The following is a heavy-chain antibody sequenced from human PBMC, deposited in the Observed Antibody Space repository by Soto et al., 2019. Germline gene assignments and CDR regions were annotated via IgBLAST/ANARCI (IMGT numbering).Heavy chain of an antibody. D-gene: IGHD6-19*01. CDR1: GFTFSSYA. V-gene: IGHV3-64D*06. Sequence: GGSLRLSCSASGFTFSSYAMHWVRQAPGKGLEYVSAISSNGGSTYYADSVKGRFTTSRDNSKNTLYLQMSSLRAEDTAVYYCVKPGYSSGWYTAFGWFDPWGQGTLVTVSS. CDR3: VKPGYSSGWYTAFGWFDP. J-gene: IGHJ5*02. CDR2: ISSNGGST.